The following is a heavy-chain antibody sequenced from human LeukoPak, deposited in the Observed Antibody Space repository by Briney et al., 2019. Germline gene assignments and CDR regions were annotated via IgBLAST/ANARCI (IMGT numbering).Heavy chain of an antibody. Sequence: SETLSLTRTVSGGSISSSRYYWGWIRQPPGKGLEWIGSIYYSGSTYYNPSLKSRVTISVDTSKSQFSLKLNSVTAADTAVYYCARDLRSVAGTYYYYGMDVWGQGTTVTVSS. CDR3: ARDLRSVAGTYYYYGMDV. J-gene: IGHJ6*02. CDR2: IYYSGST. D-gene: IGHD6-19*01. CDR1: GGSISSSRYY. V-gene: IGHV4-39*07.